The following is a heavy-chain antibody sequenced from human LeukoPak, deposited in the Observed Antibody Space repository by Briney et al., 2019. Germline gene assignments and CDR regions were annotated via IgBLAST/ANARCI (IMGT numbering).Heavy chain of an antibody. CDR2: ISAYNGNT. CDR1: GYTFTNYG. V-gene: IGHV1-18*01. J-gene: IGHJ4*02. CDR3: ARDYGSSDPLDH. Sequence: ASVKVSCKASGYTFTNYGISWVRQAPGQGLEWMGWISAYNGNTNFAQKFQGRVTMTTDTSTSTAYMDVRSLRSDDTAVYYCARDYGSSDPLDHWGQGTLVTVSS. D-gene: IGHD6-6*01.